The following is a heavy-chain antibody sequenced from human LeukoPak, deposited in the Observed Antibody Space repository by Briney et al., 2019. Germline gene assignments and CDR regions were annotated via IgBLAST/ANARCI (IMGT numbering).Heavy chain of an antibody. J-gene: IGHJ5*02. V-gene: IGHV4-39*07. CDR3: ARDHQQLGRFDP. D-gene: IGHD6-13*01. CDR1: GGSISSSSYY. CDR2: IYYSGST. Sequence: PSETLSLTCTVSGGSISSSSYYWGWIRQPPGKGLEWIGSIYYSGSTYYNPSLKSRVTISVDTSKNQFSLNLRSVTAADTAVYYCARDHQQLGRFDPWGQGTLVTVSS.